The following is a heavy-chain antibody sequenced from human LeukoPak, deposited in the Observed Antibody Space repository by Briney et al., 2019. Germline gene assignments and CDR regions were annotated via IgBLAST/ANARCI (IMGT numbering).Heavy chain of an antibody. CDR1: RGSISSYY. CDR3: ARVVRDYYDSSGYYYDY. CDR2: IYTSGST. Sequence: SETLSLTCTVSRGSISSYYWSWIRQPAGKGLEWIGRIYTSGSTNYNPSLKSRVTMSVDTSKNQFSLKLSSVTAADTAVYYCARVVRDYYDSSGYYYDYWGQGTLVTVSS. J-gene: IGHJ4*02. D-gene: IGHD3-22*01. V-gene: IGHV4-4*07.